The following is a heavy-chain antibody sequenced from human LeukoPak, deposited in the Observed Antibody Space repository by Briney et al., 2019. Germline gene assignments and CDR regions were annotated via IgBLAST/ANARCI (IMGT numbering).Heavy chain of an antibody. CDR1: GYTFIDYF. V-gene: IGHV1-2*02. CDR2: INPNSGVT. Sequence: ASVKVSCKASGYTFIDYFFHWMRHPPGQGIEWLGWINPNSGVTRYAQTFHDRVTMTRDTAAYMELSRLKSDDTAVYYCMRAVSGTLGGAFDIWGQGTAAT. D-gene: IGHD1-7*01. J-gene: IGHJ3*02. CDR3: MRAVSGTLGGAFDI.